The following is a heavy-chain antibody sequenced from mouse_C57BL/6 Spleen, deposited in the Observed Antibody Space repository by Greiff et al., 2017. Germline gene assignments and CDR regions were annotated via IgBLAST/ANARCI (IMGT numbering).Heavy chain of an antibody. CDR1: GYTFTSYW. Sequence: QVQLQQPGAELVRPGSSVKLSCKASGYTFTSYWMDWVKQRPGQGLEWIGNIYPSDSETHYNQKFKDKATLTVDKSSSTAYMQLSSLTSEDSAVYYGARGVLGRDYAMDYWGQGTSVTVSS. CDR2: IYPSDSET. J-gene: IGHJ4*01. CDR3: ARGVLGRDYAMDY. V-gene: IGHV1-61*01. D-gene: IGHD4-1*01.